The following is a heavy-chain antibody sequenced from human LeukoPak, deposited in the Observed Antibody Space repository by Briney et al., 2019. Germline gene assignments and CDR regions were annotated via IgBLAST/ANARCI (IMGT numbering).Heavy chain of an antibody. D-gene: IGHD3-22*01. CDR1: GYTFTSYG. V-gene: IGHV1-18*01. CDR2: ISAYSGNT. Sequence: GASVKVSCKASGYTFTSYGISWVRQAPGQGLEWMGWISAYSGNTNYAQKLQGRVTMTTDTSTSTAYMELRSLRSDDTAVYYCARDSWGHYYDSSGYYSFDYWGQGTLVTVSS. J-gene: IGHJ4*02. CDR3: ARDSWGHYYDSSGYYSFDY.